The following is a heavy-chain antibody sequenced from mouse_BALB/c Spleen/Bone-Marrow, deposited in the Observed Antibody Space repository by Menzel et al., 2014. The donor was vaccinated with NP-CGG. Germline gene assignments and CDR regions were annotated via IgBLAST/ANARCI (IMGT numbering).Heavy chain of an antibody. CDR3: ALYYDYDVGY. J-gene: IGHJ2*01. Sequence: THMHWVWPRPEEGMYWIGTLVPTTGDTNYVPKFQGKATITADTSSNTAYLQLSSLTSEDTAVYYCALYYDYDVGYWGQGTT. CDR1: TH. D-gene: IGHD2-4*01. CDR2: LVPTTGDT. V-gene: IGHV14-3*02.